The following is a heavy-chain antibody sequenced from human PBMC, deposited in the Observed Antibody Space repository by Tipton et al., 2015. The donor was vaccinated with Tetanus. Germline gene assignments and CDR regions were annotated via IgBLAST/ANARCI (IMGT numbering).Heavy chain of an antibody. V-gene: IGHV4-59*07. D-gene: IGHD4-11*01. CDR2: VSSSGRT. CDR3: ARGTTLDY. J-gene: IGHJ4*02. CDR1: GASISNFY. Sequence: TLSLTCTVSGASISNFYWSWIRQPPGKGLEWIAYVSSSGRTNYNPSLKSRVTISVDTSKNQFSLNLSSVAAADTAVYYCARGTTLDYWGQGTLVTVSS.